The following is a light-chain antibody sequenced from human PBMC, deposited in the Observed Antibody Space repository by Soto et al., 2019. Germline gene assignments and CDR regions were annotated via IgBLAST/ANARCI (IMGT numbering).Light chain of an antibody. J-gene: IGLJ1*01. CDR3: LLSYSGARGV. CDR2: DTS. V-gene: IGLV7-46*01. CDR1: TGAVTSGHY. Sequence: QAVVTQEPSLTVSPGGTVTRTCGSSTGAVTSGHYPYWFQQKPGQAPRTLIYDTSNKHSWTPARFSGSLLGGKAALTLSGAQPEDEAEYYCLLSYSGARGVFGTGTQLTVL.